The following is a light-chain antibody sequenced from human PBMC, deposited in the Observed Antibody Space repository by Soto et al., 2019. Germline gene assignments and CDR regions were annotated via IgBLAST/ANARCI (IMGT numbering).Light chain of an antibody. CDR2: DAS. J-gene: IGKJ4*01. CDR3: QQVNVYPST. CDR1: QGISSY. V-gene: IGKV1-9*01. Sequence: IRLTQSPSSLSASVGDRVTITCRASQGISSYLGWYQQKPGKAPNLLIYDASTLHSGVPSRFSGGGSGTDVTLTISSLQPEDFATYYCQQVNVYPSTFGGGTKVEIK.